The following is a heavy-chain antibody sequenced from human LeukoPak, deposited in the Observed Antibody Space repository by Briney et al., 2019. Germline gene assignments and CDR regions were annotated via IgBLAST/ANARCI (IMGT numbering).Heavy chain of an antibody. J-gene: IGHJ4*02. CDR1: GGSMTSPYW. CDR2: VYHAGRT. Sequence: PSATLSLTCAVFGGSMTSPYWWTWVRQSPGKGLEWIGEVYHAGRTNHNPSLKSRVTMSVDKSNNQFSLKLTSLTAADTAVYYCASRDDSGPYWGQGTLVTVSS. V-gene: IGHV4-4*02. CDR3: ASRDDSGPY. D-gene: IGHD4-17*01.